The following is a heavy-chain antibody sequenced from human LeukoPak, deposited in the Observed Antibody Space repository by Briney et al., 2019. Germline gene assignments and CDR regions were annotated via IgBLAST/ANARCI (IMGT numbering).Heavy chain of an antibody. Sequence: PGGSLRLSCAASGFTFSSYSMTWVRQAPGKGLEWVSSISSSSSYIYYADSVKGRFTISRDNAKNSLYLQMNSLRAEDAAVYFCARDWVYPYNSSWPRGIGAFDIWGQGTMVTVSS. CDR1: GFTFSSYS. D-gene: IGHD6-13*01. J-gene: IGHJ3*02. CDR3: ARDWVYPYNSSWPRGIGAFDI. V-gene: IGHV3-21*01. CDR2: ISSSSSYI.